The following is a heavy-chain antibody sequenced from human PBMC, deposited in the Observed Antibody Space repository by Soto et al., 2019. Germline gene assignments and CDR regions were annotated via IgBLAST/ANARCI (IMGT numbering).Heavy chain of an antibody. CDR1: GYTFTSYY. D-gene: IGHD6-6*01. CDR2: INPSGGST. V-gene: IGHV1-46*01. CDR3: ARGGAARGDYYYYGRDV. Sequence: ASVKVSCKASGYTFTSYYMHWVRQAPGQGLEWMGIINPSGGSTSYAQKFQGRVTMTRDTSTSTVYMELSSLRSEDTAVYYCARGGAARGDYYYYGRDVWGQGTTVTVSS. J-gene: IGHJ6*02.